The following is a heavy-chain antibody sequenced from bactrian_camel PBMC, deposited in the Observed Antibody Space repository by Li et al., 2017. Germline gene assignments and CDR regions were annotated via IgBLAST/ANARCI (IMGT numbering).Heavy chain of an antibody. Sequence: QPGEPGGGSVQPGGCLRRSCVVSGASRYSSMGYCMAWFRQAPGKEREGVATIDSDIDSYGDATTYPVSVKGRFTISKDNAKNTLYLQMNSLKPEDTAMYYCATDLRSRVCRTRSP. J-gene: IGHJ4*01. V-gene: IGHV3S26*01. D-gene: IGHD4*01. CDR2: IDSDIDSYGDAT. CDR1: GASRYSSMGYC.